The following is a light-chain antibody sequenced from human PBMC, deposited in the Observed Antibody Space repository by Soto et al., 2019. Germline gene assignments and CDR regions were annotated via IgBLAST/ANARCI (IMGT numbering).Light chain of an antibody. V-gene: IGLV3-21*04. CDR1: NIGSKS. J-gene: IGLJ1*01. CDR3: QVWDSSSDHDV. Sequence: CGGNNIGSKSVHWYQQKPGQAPVLVIYYDSDRPSGIPERFSGSNSGNTATLTISRVEAGDEADYYCQVWDSSSDHDVFGTGTKLTVL. CDR2: YDS.